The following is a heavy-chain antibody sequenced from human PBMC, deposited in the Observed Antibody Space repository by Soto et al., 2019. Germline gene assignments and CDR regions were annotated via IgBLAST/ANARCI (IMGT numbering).Heavy chain of an antibody. V-gene: IGHV1-69*08. Sequence: QVQLVQSGAEVKKPGSSVKVSCKASGGTFSSYTISWVRQAPGQGLEWMGRIIPILGIANYAQKFQGRVTITADKSTSTAYMALSSLRSEDTAVYYCARDREGGHFDYWGQGTLVTVSS. CDR1: GGTFSSYT. CDR3: ARDREGGHFDY. D-gene: IGHD1-26*01. CDR2: IIPILGIA. J-gene: IGHJ4*02.